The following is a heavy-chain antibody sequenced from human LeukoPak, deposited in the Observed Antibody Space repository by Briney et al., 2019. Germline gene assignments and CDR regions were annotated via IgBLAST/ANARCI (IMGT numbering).Heavy chain of an antibody. V-gene: IGHV1-69*05. CDR2: IIPIFGTA. J-gene: IGHJ4*02. CDR3: ARGYGDYDDY. CDR1: GDTFSSYA. Sequence: ASVKVSCKASGDTFSSYAISWVRQAPGQGLEWMGGIIPIFGTANYAQKFQGRVTITTDESTSTAYMELSSLRSEDTAVYYCARGYGDYDDYWGQGTLVTVSS. D-gene: IGHD4-17*01.